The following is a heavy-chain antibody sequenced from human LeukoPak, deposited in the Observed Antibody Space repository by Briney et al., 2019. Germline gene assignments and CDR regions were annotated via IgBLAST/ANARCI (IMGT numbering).Heavy chain of an antibody. D-gene: IGHD6-13*01. CDR3: ARDAGYSSSWEPFDY. CDR1: GFTFSSYS. Sequence: PGGSLRLSCTASGFTFSSYSMNWVRQAPGKGLEWVSSISSSSSYIYYADSVKGRFTISRDNAKNSLYLRMNSLRAEDTAVYYCARDAGYSSSWEPFDYWGQGTLVTVSS. J-gene: IGHJ4*02. CDR2: ISSSSSYI. V-gene: IGHV3-21*01.